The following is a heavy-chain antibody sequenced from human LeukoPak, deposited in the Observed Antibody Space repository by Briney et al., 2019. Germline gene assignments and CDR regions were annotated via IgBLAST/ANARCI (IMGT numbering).Heavy chain of an antibody. CDR2: ISSSSSYI. CDR3: ARDLSCFTGGSCYLDY. V-gene: IGHV3-21*01. CDR1: GFTFSSYS. J-gene: IGHJ4*02. D-gene: IGHD2-15*01. Sequence: GGSLRLSCAASGFTFSSYSMNWVRQAPGKGLEWVSSISSSSSYIYYADSVKGRFTISRDNAKKSLYLQMNSLRAEDTAVYYCARDLSCFTGGSCYLDYWGQGTLVTVSS.